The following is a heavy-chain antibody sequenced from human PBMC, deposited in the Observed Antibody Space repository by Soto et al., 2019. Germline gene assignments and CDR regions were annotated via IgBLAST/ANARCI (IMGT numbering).Heavy chain of an antibody. Sequence: ASVKVSCKASCYTFPSYGISWVLQAPGQGLEWMGWISAYNGNTNYAQKLQGRVTMTTDTSTSTAYMELRSLRSDDTAVYYCARDSRYYYDSSGYHYGFDPWGQGTLVTVSS. J-gene: IGHJ5*02. V-gene: IGHV1-18*04. CDR3: ARDSRYYYDSSGYHYGFDP. CDR2: ISAYNGNT. CDR1: CYTFPSYG. D-gene: IGHD3-22*01.